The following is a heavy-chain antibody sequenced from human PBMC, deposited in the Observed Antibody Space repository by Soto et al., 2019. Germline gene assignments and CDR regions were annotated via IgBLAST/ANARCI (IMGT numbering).Heavy chain of an antibody. V-gene: IGHV1-2*02. CDR1: GYPITTYY. Sequence: GASVKVPCKVSGYPITTYYIHWVRQAPGQGLEWMGWIDPRSGGTVYEQKFQGRVTMTRDTSISTVYMDLSGLTSDDTALYYCATDDYGIFPYWGQGSLVTSPQ. D-gene: IGHD3-10*01. CDR2: IDPRSGGT. CDR3: ATDDYGIFPY. J-gene: IGHJ4*02.